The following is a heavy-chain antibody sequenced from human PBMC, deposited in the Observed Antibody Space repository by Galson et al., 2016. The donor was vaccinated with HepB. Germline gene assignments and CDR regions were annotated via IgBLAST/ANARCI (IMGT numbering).Heavy chain of an antibody. Sequence: ETLSLTCAVSGVSITSPNWCTWVRQPPGKGLEWVSGISTSGVNTYHADSVKGRFTISRDNSKNTLFLQMHSLRAEDTALYYCAKASGSSTSNWFDPWGQGTLVTVSS. J-gene: IGHJ5*02. CDR2: ISTSGVNT. D-gene: IGHD6-13*01. V-gene: IGHV3-23*01. CDR3: AKASGSSTSNWFDP. CDR1: GVSITSPN.